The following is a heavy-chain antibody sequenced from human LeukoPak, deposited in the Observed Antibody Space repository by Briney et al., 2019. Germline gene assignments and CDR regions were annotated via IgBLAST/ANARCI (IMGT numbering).Heavy chain of an antibody. CDR2: IGTASDT. D-gene: IGHD1-1*01. J-gene: IGHJ6*03. CDR3: ARGPPRGKYYYMDV. Sequence: GGPLRLSCAASGFTFSSFDMHWARQPTGQGLEWVSTIGTASDTYYPDSVEGRFTLSRDNAKNSLYLQMNSLTAGDTAVYYCARGPPRGKYYYMDVWGKGTTVTVSS. V-gene: IGHV3-13*01. CDR1: GFTFSSFD.